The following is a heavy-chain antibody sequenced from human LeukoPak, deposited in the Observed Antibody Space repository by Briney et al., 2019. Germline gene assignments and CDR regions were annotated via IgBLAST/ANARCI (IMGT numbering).Heavy chain of an antibody. CDR1: GFTFSSYA. V-gene: IGHV3-23*01. J-gene: IGHJ4*02. CDR3: AKGMDSSGWLFDY. D-gene: IGHD6-19*01. CDR2: ISGSGGST. Sequence: SGGSLRLSCAASGFTFSSYAMSWVRQAPGKGLEWVSAISGSGGSTYYADSVEGRFTISRDNSKNTLYLQMNSLRAEDTAVYYCAKGMDSSGWLFDYWGQGTLVTVSS.